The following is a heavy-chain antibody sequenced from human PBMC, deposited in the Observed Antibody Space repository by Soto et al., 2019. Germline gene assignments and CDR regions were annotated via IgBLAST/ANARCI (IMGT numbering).Heavy chain of an antibody. J-gene: IGHJ4*02. V-gene: IGHV4-61*01. CDR1: GGSVSKKTYY. CDR2: VYYSGTT. CDR3: TRGQSGRYETSPHYFDY. Sequence: SETLSLSCSVSGGSVSKKTYYWSWIRQPPGKRLEWIGYVYYSGTTNYSPSLKSRVTISVDLSKNQFSLRLSSVTTADTAVYFCTRGQSGRYETSPHYFDYWGPGTQVTVSS. D-gene: IGHD1-26*01.